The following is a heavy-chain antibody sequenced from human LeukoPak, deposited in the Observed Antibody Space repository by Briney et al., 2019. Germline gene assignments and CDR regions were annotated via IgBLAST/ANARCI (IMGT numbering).Heavy chain of an antibody. CDR2: INPSGGST. CDR3: ARAAVAGETSTEFDY. J-gene: IGHJ4*02. D-gene: IGHD6-19*01. CDR1: GYTFTGYY. V-gene: IGHV1-46*01. Sequence: ASVKVSCKASGYTFTGYYMHWVRQAPGQGLERMGIINPSGGSTSYAQKFQGKVTMTRDMSTSTVYMELSSLRSEDTAVYYCARAAVAGETSTEFDYWGQGTLVTVSS.